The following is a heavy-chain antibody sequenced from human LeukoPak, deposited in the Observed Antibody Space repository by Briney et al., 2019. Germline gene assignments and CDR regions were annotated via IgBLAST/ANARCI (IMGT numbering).Heavy chain of an antibody. V-gene: IGHV4-59*01. CDR3: ARVLSGGCLDY. CDR1: GGPISSYY. D-gene: IGHD2-15*01. Sequence: SETLSLTCTVSGGPISSYYWSWIRQPPGKRLEWIGYTHDSRNSNYNPSLKSRVTMSVDTSKNQFSLRLSSVTAADTAVYYCARVLSGGCLDYWGQGTLVTVSS. J-gene: IGHJ4*02. CDR2: THDSRNS.